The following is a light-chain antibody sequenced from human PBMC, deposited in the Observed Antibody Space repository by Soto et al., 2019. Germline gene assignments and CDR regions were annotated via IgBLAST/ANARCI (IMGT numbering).Light chain of an antibody. CDR2: AAS. CDR1: QSISNY. Sequence: DIQMTQSPSSLSASVGDRVTITCRASQSISNYLNWYLQKPGKAPKLLIYAASSLQSGVPSRFSGSGSGTYFTLTISSLQPEDFATYYCQQSYSTPITFGQGTRLEIK. V-gene: IGKV1-39*01. CDR3: QQSYSTPIT. J-gene: IGKJ5*01.